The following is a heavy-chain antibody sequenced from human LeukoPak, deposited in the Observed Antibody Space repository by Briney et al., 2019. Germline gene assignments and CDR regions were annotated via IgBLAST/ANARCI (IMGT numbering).Heavy chain of an antibody. D-gene: IGHD1-26*01. CDR1: GYTLTELS. CDR3: ATGGGGSYPNYYFDY. V-gene: IGHV1-24*01. Sequence: ASVKVSCKVSGYTLTELSMHWVRQAPGKGLEWMGGFDPEDGETIYAQKFQGRVTMTEDTSTGTAYMELSSLRSEDTAVYYCATGGGGSYPNYYFDYWGQGTLVTVSS. J-gene: IGHJ4*02. CDR2: FDPEDGET.